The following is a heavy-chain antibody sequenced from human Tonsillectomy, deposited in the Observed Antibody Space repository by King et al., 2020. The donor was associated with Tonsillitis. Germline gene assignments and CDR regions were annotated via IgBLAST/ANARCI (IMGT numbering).Heavy chain of an antibody. D-gene: IGHD3-22*01. CDR2: IRSRAYGATT. CDR3: TRHLFFSDSSGYYSPFDY. V-gene: IGHV3-49*05. J-gene: IGHJ4*02. Sequence: VQLVESGGGLVKPGRSLRLSCSPSGFSFGDYVMSWFRQAPGKGLEWVGFIRSRAYGATTDYAASVKGRFTISRDDSKGIAYLQMNSLKTEDTAVYYCTRHLFFSDSSGYYSPFDYWDQGTLVTVSS. CDR1: GFSFGDYV.